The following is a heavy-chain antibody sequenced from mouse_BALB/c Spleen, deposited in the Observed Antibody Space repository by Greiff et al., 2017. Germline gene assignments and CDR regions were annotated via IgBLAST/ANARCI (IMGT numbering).Heavy chain of an antibody. CDR3: ASYYDYDGFAY. V-gene: IGHV5-6-2*01. D-gene: IGHD2-4*01. CDR2: INSNGGST. J-gene: IGHJ3*01. CDR1: GFTFSSYY. Sequence: EVHLVESGGGLVKLGGSLKLSCAASGFTFSSYYMSWVRQTPEKRLELVAAINSNGGSTYYPDTVKGRFTISRDNAKNTLYLQMSSLKSEDTALYYCASYYDYDGFAYWGQGTLVTVSA.